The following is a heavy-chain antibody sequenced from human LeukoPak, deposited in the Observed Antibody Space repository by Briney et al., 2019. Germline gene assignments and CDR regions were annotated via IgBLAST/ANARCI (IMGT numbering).Heavy chain of an antibody. V-gene: IGHV4-61*02. CDR2: IYITGNT. J-gene: IGHJ4*02. CDR3: ARGGTLFTFFDS. Sequence: TLSLTCTESGGSISSDDYYWNWIRQPAGRGLEWIGRIYITGNTMYNPSLESRVRMSIDTSKNQVSLTVKSVTAADTAVYYCARGGTLFTFFDSWGQGTPVTVSS. CDR1: GGSISSDDYY.